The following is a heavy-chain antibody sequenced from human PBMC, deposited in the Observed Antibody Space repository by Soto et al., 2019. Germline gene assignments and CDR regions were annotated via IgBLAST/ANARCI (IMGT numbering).Heavy chain of an antibody. D-gene: IGHD2-2*01. CDR3: AREGYCSSTSCPDYYYYYGMDV. V-gene: IGHV1-18*01. CDR1: GYTFTSYG. J-gene: IGHJ6*02. Sequence: GSSVKVSCKASGYTFTSYGISWVRQAPGQGLEWMGWISAYNGNTNYAQKLQGRVTMTTDTSTSTAYMELRSLRSDDTAVYYCAREGYCSSTSCPDYYYYYGMDVWGQGTTVTVSS. CDR2: ISAYNGNT.